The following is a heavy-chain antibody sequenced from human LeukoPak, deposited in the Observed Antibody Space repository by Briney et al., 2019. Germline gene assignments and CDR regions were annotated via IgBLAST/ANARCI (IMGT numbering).Heavy chain of an antibody. V-gene: IGHV4-59*01. J-gene: IGHJ4*02. CDR1: GGSISSYY. Sequence: SETLSLTCTVSGGSISSYYWSWIRQPPGKGLEWIGYIYYSGSTNYNPSLKSRVTISVDTSKYQFSLKLSSVTAADTAVYYCARGRRGYSYGGHFDYWGQGTLVTVSS. CDR3: ARGRRGYSYGGHFDY. CDR2: IYYSGST. D-gene: IGHD5-18*01.